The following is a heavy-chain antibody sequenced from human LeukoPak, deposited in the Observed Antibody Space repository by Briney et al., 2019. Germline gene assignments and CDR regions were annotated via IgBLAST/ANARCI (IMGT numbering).Heavy chain of an antibody. D-gene: IGHD6-19*01. Sequence: SETLSLTCTVSGGSISSSSYYWGWIRQPPGKGREWIGSIYYSGSTYYNPSLKSRVTISVDTSKNQFSLKLSSVTAADTAVYYCARARPRAVADLEYNWFDPWGQGTLVTVSS. J-gene: IGHJ5*02. CDR1: GGSISSSSYY. CDR2: IYYSGST. V-gene: IGHV4-39*01. CDR3: ARARPRAVADLEYNWFDP.